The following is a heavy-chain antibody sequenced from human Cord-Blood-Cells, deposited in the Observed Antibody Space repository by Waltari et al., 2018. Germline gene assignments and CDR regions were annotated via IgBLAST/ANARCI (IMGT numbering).Heavy chain of an antibody. CDR3: ARVGRYSSGWYTGGSDY. V-gene: IGHV4-34*01. Sequence: QVQLQQWGAGLLKPSETLSLTCAVYGGSFSGYYWSWIRQPPGKGLEWIGEINHSGSTNYNPSLKSRVTISVDTSKNQFSLKLSSVTAADTAVYYRARVGRYSSGWYTGGSDYWGQGTLVTVSS. CDR1: GGSFSGYY. D-gene: IGHD6-19*01. CDR2: INHSGST. J-gene: IGHJ4*02.